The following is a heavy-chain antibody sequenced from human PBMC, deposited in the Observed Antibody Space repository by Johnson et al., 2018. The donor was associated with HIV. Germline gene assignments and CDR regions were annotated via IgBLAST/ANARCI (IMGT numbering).Heavy chain of an antibody. CDR3: ARELSHDAFDI. CDR1: GFSVSNTY. V-gene: IGHV3-66*01. J-gene: IGHJ3*02. D-gene: IGHD3-3*02. CDR2: IYSGGST. Sequence: VQLVESGGGLVQSGGSLRLSCGASGFSVSNTYMNWVRQAPGKGLEWVSVIYSGGSTYYADSVRGRFTISRDNSKNTLYLQMNSLRAEDTAAYYCARELSHDAFDIWGQGTMVTVSS.